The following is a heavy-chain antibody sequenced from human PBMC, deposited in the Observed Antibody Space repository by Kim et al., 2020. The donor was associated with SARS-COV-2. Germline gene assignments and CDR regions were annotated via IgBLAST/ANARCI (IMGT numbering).Heavy chain of an antibody. D-gene: IGHD4-17*01. Sequence: GGSLRLSCAASGFTFSSYSMNWVRQAPGKGLEWVSSISSSSSYIYYADSVKGRFTISRDNAKNSLYLQMNSLRAEDTAVYYCARDTPTSHDYGDIDAFDIWGQGTMVTVSS. CDR2: ISSSSSYI. V-gene: IGHV3-21*01. J-gene: IGHJ3*02. CDR1: GFTFSSYS. CDR3: ARDTPTSHDYGDIDAFDI.